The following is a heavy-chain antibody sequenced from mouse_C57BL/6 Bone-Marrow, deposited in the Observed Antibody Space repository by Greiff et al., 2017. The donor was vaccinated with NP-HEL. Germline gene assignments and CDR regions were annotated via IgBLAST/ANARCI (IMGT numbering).Heavy chain of an antibody. CDR1: GYAFSSSW. Sequence: VKLQQSGPELVKPGASVKISCKASGYAFSSSWMNWVKQRPGKGLEWIGRIYPGDGDTNYNGKFKGKATLTADKSSSTAYMQLSSLTSEDSAVCFCARRGFFDYWGQGTTLTVSS. CDR3: ARRGFFDY. CDR2: IYPGDGDT. J-gene: IGHJ2*01. V-gene: IGHV1-82*01.